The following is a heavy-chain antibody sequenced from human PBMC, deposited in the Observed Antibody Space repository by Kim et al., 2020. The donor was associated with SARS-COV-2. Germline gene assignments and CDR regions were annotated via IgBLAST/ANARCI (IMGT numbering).Heavy chain of an antibody. V-gene: IGHV4-34*01. J-gene: IGHJ6*02. CDR3: ARVRGAPRRNYYYYGMDV. D-gene: IGHD3-10*01. CDR2: INHSGST. Sequence: SETLSLTCAVYGGSFSGYYWSWIRQPPGKGLEWIGEINHSGSTNYNPSLKSRVTISVDTSKNQFSLKLSSVTAADTAVYYCARVRGAPRRNYYYYGMDVWGQGTTVTVSS. CDR1: GGSFSGYY.